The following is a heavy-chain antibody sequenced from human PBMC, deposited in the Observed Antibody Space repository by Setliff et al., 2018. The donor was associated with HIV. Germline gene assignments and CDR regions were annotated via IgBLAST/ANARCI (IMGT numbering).Heavy chain of an antibody. J-gene: IGHJ4*02. CDR1: GGSINSGGYY. CDR3: AALTTGYYFDY. D-gene: IGHD4-17*01. V-gene: IGHV4-31*03. Sequence: PSETLSLTCTVSGGSINSGGYYWSWIRQHPGKGLEWIGYIYHSGSTYYNLSLKSRITISLDMSKNQFSLKLTSVTAADTAVYYCAALTTGYYFDYWGQGTLVTVSS. CDR2: IYHSGST.